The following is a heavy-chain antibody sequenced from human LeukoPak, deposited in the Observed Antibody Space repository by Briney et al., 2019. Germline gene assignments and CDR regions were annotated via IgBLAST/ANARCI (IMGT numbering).Heavy chain of an antibody. CDR1: GFSFTNFW. CDR3: ARGDAFSGDH. V-gene: IGHV3-7*04. J-gene: IGHJ4*02. Sequence: GGSLRLSCAVSGFSFTNFWMSWVRQAPGRGLEWVANIHPEGNEKYHAEAVKGRFTISRDNTKNLLFLQMNGRRVEDTDVYYCARGDAFSGDHWGQGTLVTVSS. CDR2: IHPEGNEK.